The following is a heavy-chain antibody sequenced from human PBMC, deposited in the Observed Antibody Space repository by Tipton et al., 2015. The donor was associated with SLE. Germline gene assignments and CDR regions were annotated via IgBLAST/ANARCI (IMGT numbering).Heavy chain of an antibody. Sequence: GLVKPSETLSLTCAVSGYSISSGYYWGWIRQPPGKGLEWIGSIYHSGSTYYNPSLKSRVTISVDTSKNQFSLKLSSVTAADTAVYYCARGLAMVRGDSMDYWGQGTLVTVSS. CDR1: GYSISSGYY. D-gene: IGHD3-10*01. CDR2: IYHSGST. V-gene: IGHV4-38-2*01. CDR3: ARGLAMVRGDSMDY. J-gene: IGHJ4*02.